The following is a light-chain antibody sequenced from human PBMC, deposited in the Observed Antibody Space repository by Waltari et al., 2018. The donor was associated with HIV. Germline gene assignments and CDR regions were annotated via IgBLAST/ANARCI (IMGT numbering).Light chain of an antibody. CDR2: DSN. V-gene: IGLV7-46*01. Sequence: QPVVTQEPSSTVSPGEPVILTCASSHGFVTRGHFPSWFQVRPGHAPKTLIFDSNNRYSWTPARFAGSFVGGKAALTLTGAQPEDEANYYCLLTYGEDVVFGGGTKLTVL. CDR3: LLTYGEDVV. J-gene: IGLJ2*01. CDR1: HGFVTRGHF.